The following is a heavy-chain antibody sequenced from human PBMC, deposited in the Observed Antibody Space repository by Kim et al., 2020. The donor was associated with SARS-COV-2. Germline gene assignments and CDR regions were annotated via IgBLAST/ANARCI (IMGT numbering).Heavy chain of an antibody. D-gene: IGHD3-16*01. CDR3: ARGRRIMITYVGPPQSLDI. J-gene: IGHJ3*02. CDR2: INHRGST. V-gene: IGHV4-34*01. CDR1: GGSFSDYY. Sequence: SETLSLTCVVHGGSFSDYYWNWIRQPPGKGLEWIGDINHRGSTDYNPALNRRVAMSVDTSKNEFSLKLTSVTAADTAVYYCARGRRIMITYVGPPQSLDIWGHGTMVTVSS.